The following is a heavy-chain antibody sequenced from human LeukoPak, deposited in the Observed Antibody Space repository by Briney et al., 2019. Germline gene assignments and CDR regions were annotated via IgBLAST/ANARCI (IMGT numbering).Heavy chain of an antibody. CDR1: GFTFSSYA. J-gene: IGHJ4*02. CDR3: AKDRGIVVVPAARYDY. V-gene: IGHV3-23*01. D-gene: IGHD2-2*01. CDR2: ISGSGGST. Sequence: PGGSLRLSCAASGFTFSSYAMSWVRQAPGKGLEWVSAISGSGGSTYYADSVKGRFTISRDNSKNTLYLQMNSLRAEDTAVYYCAKDRGIVVVPAARYDYWGQGTLVTVSS.